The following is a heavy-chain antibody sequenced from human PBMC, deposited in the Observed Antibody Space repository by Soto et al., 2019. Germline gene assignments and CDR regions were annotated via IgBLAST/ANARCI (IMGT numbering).Heavy chain of an antibody. CDR1: GSTLDDYT. CDR2: ISWDGGTP. V-gene: IGHV3-43*01. Sequence: GGSRRRSGVAAGSTLDDYTMHWVRQGPGKGLEWLYLISWDGGTPSYAASVKGRFSISRDNDGKSLYLQMKSLRSEDTALYYCAKGFGTGGYYFDAWGQGTLVTVSS. J-gene: IGHJ4*02. D-gene: IGHD2-8*02. CDR3: AKGFGTGGYYFDA.